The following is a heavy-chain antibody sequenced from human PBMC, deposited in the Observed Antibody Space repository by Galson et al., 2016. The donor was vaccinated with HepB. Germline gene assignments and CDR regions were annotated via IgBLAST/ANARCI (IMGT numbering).Heavy chain of an antibody. CDR3: ARGVAA. V-gene: IGHV4-31*03. D-gene: IGHD2-15*01. J-gene: IGHJ5*02. CDR1: GGSISSGSYY. Sequence: TLSLTCTVSGGSISSGSYYWSWIRQHPGKGLEWIGYISYSGSTYYNPSPKSRVTISVDTSENQFSLKLSSVTAADPAVYYCARGVAAWGRGTLVTVSS. CDR2: ISYSGST.